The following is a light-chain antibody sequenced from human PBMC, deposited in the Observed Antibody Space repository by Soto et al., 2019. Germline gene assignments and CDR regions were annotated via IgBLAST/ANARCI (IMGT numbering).Light chain of an antibody. Sequence: DIVMTQSPLSLPVTPGEPASISCRSSQSLLHSNGYNYLDWYLQQPGQSPQLLISLGSNRASGVPDRFSGSGSGTDFTLKISRVEAEDVGVYYCMQALQTPPTFGQGTRLEIK. CDR2: LGS. J-gene: IGKJ5*01. CDR3: MQALQTPPT. CDR1: QSLLHSNGYNY. V-gene: IGKV2-28*01.